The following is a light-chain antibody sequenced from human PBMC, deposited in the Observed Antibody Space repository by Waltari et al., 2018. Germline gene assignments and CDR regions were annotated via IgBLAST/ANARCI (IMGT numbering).Light chain of an antibody. J-gene: IGLJ3*02. V-gene: IGLV8-61*01. Sequence: QTVVTQEPSLSVSPGGTVTLTCGLSSGSVSPTYYPRWYHQAPGQAPRTLIFDTNTRSSGVPDRFSGSILDNKAALTITGAQADDESDYYCVLSMGSGIWVFGGGTKLTVL. CDR1: SGSVSPTYY. CDR3: VLSMGSGIWV. CDR2: DTN.